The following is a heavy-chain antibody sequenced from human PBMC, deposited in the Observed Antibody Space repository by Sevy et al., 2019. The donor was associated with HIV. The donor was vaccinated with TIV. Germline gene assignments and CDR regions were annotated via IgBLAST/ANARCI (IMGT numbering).Heavy chain of an antibody. CDR2: IRYDGSNT. V-gene: IGHV3-30*02. D-gene: IGHD2-15*01. Sequence: GGSLRLSCVASGFTFSNYGMHWVRQAQGKGLEWVSFIRYDGSNTYYADSVKDRLTISRDNSKNTVYLQMNSLRVEDTAMYYCAKDLGGYSYSWGQGTPVTVSS. CDR3: AKDLGGYSYS. CDR1: GFTFSNYG. J-gene: IGHJ4*02.